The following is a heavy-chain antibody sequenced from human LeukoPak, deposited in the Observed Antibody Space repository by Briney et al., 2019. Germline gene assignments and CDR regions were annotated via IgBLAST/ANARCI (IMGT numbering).Heavy chain of an antibody. D-gene: IGHD3-3*01. V-gene: IGHV4-34*08. J-gene: IGHJ4*02. Sequence: PGGSLRLSCAASGFTFSSYSMNWVRQAPGKGLEWIGEINHSGSTNYNPSLKSRVTISVDTSKNQFSLKLSSVTAADTAVYYCAGMNWSGYYGDDYWGQGTLVTVSS. CDR3: AGMNWSGYYGDDY. CDR2: INHSGST. CDR1: GFTFSSYS.